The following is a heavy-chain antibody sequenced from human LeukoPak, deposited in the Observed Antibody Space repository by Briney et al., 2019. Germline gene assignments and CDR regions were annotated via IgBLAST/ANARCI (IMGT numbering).Heavy chain of an antibody. J-gene: IGHJ4*02. V-gene: IGHV3-11*01. CDR1: GFTFSDYY. Sequence: GGSVRLSCAASGFTFSDYYMSWMRQAPGKGLEWVSYISSSGSTIYYADSVQDRLTISTDNAKNSLYLQKNSLRAEDTAVYYCARGGRYYYDSIDNWGQGNLVTVSS. CDR3: ARGGRYYYDSIDN. CDR2: ISSSGSTI. D-gene: IGHD3-22*01.